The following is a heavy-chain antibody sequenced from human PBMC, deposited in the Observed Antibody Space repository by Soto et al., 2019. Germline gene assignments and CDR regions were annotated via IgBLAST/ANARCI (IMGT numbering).Heavy chain of an antibody. D-gene: IGHD3-10*01. V-gene: IGHV3-23*01. CDR3: ARSRSGAVADSFDF. CDR2: ISGSGGST. CDR1: GFTFSSYA. J-gene: IGHJ4*02. Sequence: GGSLRLSCAASGFTFSSYAMSWVRQAPGKGLEWVSAISGSGGSTYYADSVKGRFTISRDNSRNTLCLQMNSLRHEDAAVYYCARSRSGAVADSFDFWGQGTLVTVSS.